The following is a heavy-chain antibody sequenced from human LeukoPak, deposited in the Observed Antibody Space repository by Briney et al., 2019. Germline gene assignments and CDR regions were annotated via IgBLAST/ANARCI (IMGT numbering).Heavy chain of an antibody. D-gene: IGHD6-19*01. J-gene: IGHJ4*02. CDR2: ISGSGGST. CDR3: AKDRSGWYRYFDY. CDR1: GFTFSSYG. Sequence: PGGSLRLSCAASGFTFSSYGMSWVRQAPGKGLEWVSAISGSGGSTYYADSVKGRFTISRDNSKNTLYLQMNSLRAEDTAVYYCAKDRSGWYRYFDYWGQGTLVTVSS. V-gene: IGHV3-23*01.